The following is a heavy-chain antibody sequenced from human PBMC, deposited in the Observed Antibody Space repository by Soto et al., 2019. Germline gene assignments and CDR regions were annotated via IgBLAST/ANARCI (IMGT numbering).Heavy chain of an antibody. Sequence: QLQLQESGPGLVKPSETLSLTCTVSGGSISSSSYYWGWIRQPPGKGLEWIGSIYYSGSTYYNPSLKRRVTISVDTSKNQFSRKLSSVTAADTAVYYCAGGELGGGMDVWGQGTTVTVSS. CDR3: AGGELGGGMDV. D-gene: IGHD1-26*01. V-gene: IGHV4-39*01. CDR1: GGSISSSSYY. J-gene: IGHJ6*02. CDR2: IYYSGST.